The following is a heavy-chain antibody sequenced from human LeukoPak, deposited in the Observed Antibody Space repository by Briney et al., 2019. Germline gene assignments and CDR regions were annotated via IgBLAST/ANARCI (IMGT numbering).Heavy chain of an antibody. D-gene: IGHD6-13*01. CDR3: ATGQQLAYY. CDR2: FHYSGDT. J-gene: IGHJ4*02. CDR1: GGSISTYY. Sequence: SETLSLTYAVSGGSISTYYWSWIRQPPGKGLEWIGSFHYSGDTNYNPSLKSRVTISVATSQNQFSLKLRSVTAADTAVYYCATGQQLAYYWGQGTLVTVSS. V-gene: IGHV4-59*01.